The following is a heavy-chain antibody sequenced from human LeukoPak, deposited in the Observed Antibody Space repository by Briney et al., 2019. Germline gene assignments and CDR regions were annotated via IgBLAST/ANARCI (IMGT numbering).Heavy chain of an antibody. CDR3: ASGNYYDSSGYYYVPY. CDR1: GFTVSSNY. J-gene: IGHJ4*02. V-gene: IGHV3-66*01. CDR2: IYSGGST. D-gene: IGHD3-22*01. Sequence: GGSLRLSCAASGFTVSSNYMSWVRQAPGKGLEWVSVIYSGGSTYYADSVKGRFTISRDNSKNTLYLQMNSLRAEDTAVYYCASGNYYDSSGYYYVPYWGQGTLVTVSS.